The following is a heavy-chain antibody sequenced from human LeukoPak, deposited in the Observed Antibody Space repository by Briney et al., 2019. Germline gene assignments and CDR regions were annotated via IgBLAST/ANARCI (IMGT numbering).Heavy chain of an antibody. V-gene: IGHV3-21*01. Sequence: GGSLRLSCAASGFTFSSYTMHWVRQIPGERPEWVSSISGDTTYIYYADSLKGRSTISRDNTNTSLFLQMNSLRAEDTATYFCARRGTDASFSFFDVWGQGTMVTVSS. J-gene: IGHJ3*01. CDR2: ISGDTTYI. CDR1: GFTFSSYT. CDR3: ARRGTDASFSFFDV. D-gene: IGHD1-1*01.